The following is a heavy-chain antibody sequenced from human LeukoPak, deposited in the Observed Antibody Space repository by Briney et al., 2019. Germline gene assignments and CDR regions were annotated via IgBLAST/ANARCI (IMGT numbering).Heavy chain of an antibody. D-gene: IGHD3-16*01. J-gene: IGHJ2*01. CDR1: GGSLRFHY. V-gene: IGHV4-59*11. CDR2: IHLSGST. CDR3: ARGGVWYFDL. Sequence: PSETLSLTRTVPGGSLRFHYWSWIPPPPGKGLEWIGYIHLSGSTYYDPSLRSRVTISGDTSKNQFSLRLNSVTAADTAVYYCARGGVWYFDLWGRGTLVTVSS.